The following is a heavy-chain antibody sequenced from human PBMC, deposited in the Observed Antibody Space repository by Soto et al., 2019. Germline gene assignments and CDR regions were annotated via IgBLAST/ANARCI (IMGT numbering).Heavy chain of an antibody. CDR3: AHRRRGGDEVDAFDI. CDR2: IYWDDDK. Sequence: QITLKESGPPLVKPTQTLTLTCTFSGFSLSTSGVGVGWIRQPPGKALEWLALIYWDDDKRYSPSLKSRLTITKDTSKNQVVVTMTNMDPVDTATYYCAHRRRGGDEVDAFDIWGQGTMVTVSS. CDR1: GFSLSTSGVG. D-gene: IGHD2-21*02. V-gene: IGHV2-5*02. J-gene: IGHJ3*02.